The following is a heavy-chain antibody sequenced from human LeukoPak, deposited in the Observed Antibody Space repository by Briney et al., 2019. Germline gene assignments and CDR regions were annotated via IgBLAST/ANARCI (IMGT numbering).Heavy chain of an antibody. J-gene: IGHJ6*02. Sequence: GASVKVSCKASGYTFTGYYMHWVRQAPGQGLEWMGWINPNSGGTNYAQKFQGRVTMTRDTSISTAYMELSRLRSDDTAVYYCARDGRPQIFGVVINGYYYYYGMDVWGQGPRSPSP. V-gene: IGHV1-2*02. CDR2: INPNSGGT. CDR1: GYTFTGYY. CDR3: ARDGRPQIFGVVINGYYYYYGMDV. D-gene: IGHD3-3*01.